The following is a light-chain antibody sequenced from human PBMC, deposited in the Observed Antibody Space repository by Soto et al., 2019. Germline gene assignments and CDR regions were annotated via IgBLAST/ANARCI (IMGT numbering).Light chain of an antibody. CDR2: AAS. CDR3: QQYNSWPLS. J-gene: IGKJ3*01. V-gene: IGKV3-15*01. Sequence: IVMSQSPVTLSVSQGERATLSCRASRSVNSNLAWYQQKPGQAPRLLIYAASTGATGIPARFSGSGSGSDFTLTISSPQSEDFAVYCCQQYNSWPLSFGAGTKVAI. CDR1: RSVNSN.